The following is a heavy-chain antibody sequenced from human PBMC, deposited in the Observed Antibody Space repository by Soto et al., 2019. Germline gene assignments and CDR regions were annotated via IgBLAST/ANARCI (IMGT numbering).Heavy chain of an antibody. D-gene: IGHD3-3*01. J-gene: IGHJ6*02. CDR2: IIPIFGTA. CDR3: ATVLRFLEWLPRDYYYYGMDV. CDR1: GGTFSSYA. Sequence: SVKVSCKASGGTFSSYAISWVRQAPGQGLEWMGGIIPIFGTANYAQKFQGRVTITADESTSTAYMELSSLRSEDTAAYYCATVLRFLEWLPRDYYYYGMDVWGQGTTVTVSS. V-gene: IGHV1-69*13.